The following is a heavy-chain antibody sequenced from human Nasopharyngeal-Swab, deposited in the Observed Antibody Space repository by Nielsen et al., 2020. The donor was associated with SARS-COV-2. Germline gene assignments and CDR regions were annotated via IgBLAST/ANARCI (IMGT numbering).Heavy chain of an antibody. Sequence: WVRQAPGQGLEWRGWINTNTGNPTYAQGFTGRFVFSLDTSVSTAYLQISSLKAEDTAVYYFAREGSDGSGPGDFDYWGQGTLVTVSS. V-gene: IGHV7-4-1*02. D-gene: IGHD3-10*01. J-gene: IGHJ4*02. CDR2: INTNTGNP. CDR3: AREGSDGSGPGDFDY.